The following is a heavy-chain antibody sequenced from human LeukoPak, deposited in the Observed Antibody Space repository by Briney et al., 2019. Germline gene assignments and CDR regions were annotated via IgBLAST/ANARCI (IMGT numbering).Heavy chain of an antibody. CDR1: GFTFVDYA. CDR3: AKDPVRRRLWWPRNAFDI. J-gene: IGHJ3*02. D-gene: IGHD2-21*01. CDR2: ISGNGGSI. Sequence: GGSLRLSCAASGFTFVDYAMHWVRQAPGKGLEWVSGISGNGGSIGYADSVKGRFTISRDNAKNSLYLQMNSLRAEDTAVYYCAKDPVRRRLWWPRNAFDIWGQGTMVTVSS. V-gene: IGHV3-9*01.